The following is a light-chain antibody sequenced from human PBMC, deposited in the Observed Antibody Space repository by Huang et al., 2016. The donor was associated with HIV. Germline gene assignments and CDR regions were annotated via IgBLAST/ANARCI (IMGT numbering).Light chain of an antibody. J-gene: IGKJ4*01. V-gene: IGKV3-11*01. CDR3: QQRGNWPLT. Sequence: EIVLTQSPATLSLSPGERATLSCRASQSVSSYVAWYTQKPGQAPRLLIYDAFNRATGIPARFSGSGSGTDFTLTISSLEPEDFAVYYCQQRGNWPLTFGGGTKVEIK. CDR2: DAF. CDR1: QSVSSY.